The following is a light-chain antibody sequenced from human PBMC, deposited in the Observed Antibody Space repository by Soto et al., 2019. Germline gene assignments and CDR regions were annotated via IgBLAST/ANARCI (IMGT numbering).Light chain of an antibody. CDR2: AAS. Sequence: DIQLTQSPSFLSASVGDRVTITCRASPGISSYLAWYQQKPGKAPKLLIYAASTLQSGVTSRFSGSESGSEFTLTISSPQPEDFATYYCQQLNSYPLTFGGGTKVEIK. CDR1: PGISSY. J-gene: IGKJ4*01. V-gene: IGKV1-9*01. CDR3: QQLNSYPLT.